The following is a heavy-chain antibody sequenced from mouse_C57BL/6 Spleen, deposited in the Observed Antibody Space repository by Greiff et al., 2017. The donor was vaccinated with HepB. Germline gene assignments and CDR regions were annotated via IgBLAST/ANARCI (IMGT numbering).Heavy chain of an antibody. CDR1: GYTFTSYW. V-gene: IGHV1-7*01. J-gene: IGHJ3*01. D-gene: IGHD2-5*01. CDR2: INPSSGYT. Sequence: QVQLQQSGAELAKPGASVKLSCKASGYTFTSYWMHWVNQRPGQGLEWIGYINPSSGYTKYNQKFKDKATLTADKSSSTAYMQLSSLTYEDSAVYYCAGYYSNYEASCFAHWGQVTLVIVSA. CDR3: AGYYSNYEASCFAH.